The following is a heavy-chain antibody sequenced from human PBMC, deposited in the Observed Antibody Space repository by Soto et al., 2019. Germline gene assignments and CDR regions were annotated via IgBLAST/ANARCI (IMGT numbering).Heavy chain of an antibody. J-gene: IGHJ5*02. CDR2: IYYSGST. Sequence: SETLSLTCTVSGGSISSGDYYWSWIRQPPGKGLEWIGYIYYSGSTYYNPSLKSRVTISVDTSKNQFSLKLSSVTAADTAVYYSASLQSPSFDPWGQGTLVTVSS. V-gene: IGHV4-30-4*01. CDR3: ASLQSPSFDP. D-gene: IGHD4-4*01. CDR1: GGSISSGDYY.